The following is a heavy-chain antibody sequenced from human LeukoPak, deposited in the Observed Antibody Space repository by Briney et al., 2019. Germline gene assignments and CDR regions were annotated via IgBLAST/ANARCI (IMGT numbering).Heavy chain of an antibody. V-gene: IGHV3-53*01. Sequence: GGSLRLACADSGFDVSSNYMSWVPQAPGKGLEWVSVIYRGGFTYYADSVRGRFSISRDNSKNTLYLQMNSLRAEDTALYYCAREFLGFHPWGQGTLVTVSS. CDR2: IYRGGFT. J-gene: IGHJ5*02. D-gene: IGHD2/OR15-2a*01. CDR3: AREFLGFHP. CDR1: GFDVSSNY.